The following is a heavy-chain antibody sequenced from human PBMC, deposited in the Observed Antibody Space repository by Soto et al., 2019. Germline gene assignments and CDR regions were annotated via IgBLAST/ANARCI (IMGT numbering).Heavy chain of an antibody. V-gene: IGHV3-23*01. CDR2: ITGRDGST. D-gene: IGHD3-3*01. CDR3: AKENYHDFWSGFFY. Sequence: GGSLRLSCAASGFTFRSYAMSWVRQAPGKGLEWVSAITGRDGSTYYADSVKGRFIISRDNSKNTVYLQMNSLRAEDTAVYYCAKENYHDFWSGFFYWGQGTLVTVSS. J-gene: IGHJ4*02. CDR1: GFTFRSYA.